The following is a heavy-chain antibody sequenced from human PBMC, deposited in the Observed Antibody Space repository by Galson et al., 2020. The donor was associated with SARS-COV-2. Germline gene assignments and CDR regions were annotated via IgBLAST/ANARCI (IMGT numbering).Heavy chain of an antibody. Sequence: ASVKVSCKASGYTFTAYGISWVRQAPGQGPEWMGISTYTGDTKYAQKFQGRVTMTTDTSTSTAYMELRSLRSDDMATYYCARESVSDWSGWRWGEHWGQGSPVTVSS. CDR2: ISTYTGDT. CDR1: GYTFTAYG. V-gene: IGHV1-18*03. CDR3: ARESVSDWSGWRWGEH. D-gene: IGHD3-9*01. J-gene: IGHJ4*02.